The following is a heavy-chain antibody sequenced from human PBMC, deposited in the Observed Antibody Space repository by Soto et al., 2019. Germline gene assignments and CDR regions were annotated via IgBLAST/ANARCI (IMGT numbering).Heavy chain of an antibody. CDR3: ARGGLYSYGPDY. Sequence: EVQLVESGGGLVKPGGSLRLSCAASGFTFSSYSMNWVRQAPGKGLEWVSSISSSSSYIYYADSVKGRFTISRDNAKNSLYLQMNSLRAEDTAVYYCARGGLYSYGPDYWGQGTLFTVSS. CDR2: ISSSSSYI. CDR1: GFTFSSYS. V-gene: IGHV3-21*01. J-gene: IGHJ4*02. D-gene: IGHD5-18*01.